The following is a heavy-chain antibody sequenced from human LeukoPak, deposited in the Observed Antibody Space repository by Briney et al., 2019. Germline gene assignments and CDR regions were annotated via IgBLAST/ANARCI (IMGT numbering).Heavy chain of an antibody. D-gene: IGHD3-10*01. CDR2: ISGSGGST. CDR3: AKDRRVAYYYGSGSYSPY. V-gene: IGHV3-23*01. J-gene: IGHJ4*02. CDR1: GFTFSSYA. Sequence: GGSLRLSCAASGFTFSSYAMHWVRQAPGKGLEWVSAISGSGGSTYYADSVKGRFTISRDNSKNTLYLQMNSLRAEDTAVYYCAKDRRVAYYYGSGSYSPYWGQGTLVTVSS.